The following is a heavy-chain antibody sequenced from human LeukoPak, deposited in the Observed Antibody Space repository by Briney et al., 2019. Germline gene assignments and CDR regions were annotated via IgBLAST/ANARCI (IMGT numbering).Heavy chain of an antibody. V-gene: IGHV4-34*01. CDR3: ARGRHDITRIVVVMTSVSYYLDV. CDR1: GFTFSNYA. D-gene: IGHD3-22*01. J-gene: IGHJ6*03. Sequence: GSLRLSCLASGFTFSNYAMSWVRQSPGKGLEWIGDINPSGSTYYNPSLKSRLTISVDTSKNQFSLKLRSVTAADTAVYYCARGRHDITRIVVVMTSVSYYLDVWGKGTTVTVS. CDR2: INPSGST.